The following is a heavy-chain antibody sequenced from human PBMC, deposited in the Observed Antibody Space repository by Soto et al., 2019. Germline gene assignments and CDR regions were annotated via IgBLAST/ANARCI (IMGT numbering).Heavy chain of an antibody. J-gene: IGHJ6*02. CDR1: GGTFSSYA. CDR2: ITPIFGTA. D-gene: IGHD4-17*01. Sequence: SVKVSCKASGGTFSSYAISWVRQAPGQGLEWMGGITPIFGTANYAQKFQGRVTITADESTSTAYMELSSLRSEDTAVYYCASYPDYGDYGMDVWGQGTTVTVSS. V-gene: IGHV1-69*13. CDR3: ASYPDYGDYGMDV.